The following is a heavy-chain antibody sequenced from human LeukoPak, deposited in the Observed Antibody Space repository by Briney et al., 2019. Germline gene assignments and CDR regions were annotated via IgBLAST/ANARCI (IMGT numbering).Heavy chain of an antibody. CDR1: GYTFTSHG. D-gene: IGHD4-11*01. Sequence: ASVKVSFKTSGYTFTSHGISWVRQPPGQGLELMGWISANNGETNYAQRMQGSLTMTTDTSTSTAYMELRSLSSDDTAIYYCARDWPTVIADYWGQGTLVTVSS. CDR2: ISANNGET. CDR3: ARDWPTVIADY. J-gene: IGHJ4*02. V-gene: IGHV1-18*01.